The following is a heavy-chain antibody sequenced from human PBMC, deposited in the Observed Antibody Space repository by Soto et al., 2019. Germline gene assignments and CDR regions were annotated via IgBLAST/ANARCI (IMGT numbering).Heavy chain of an antibody. J-gene: IGHJ4*02. D-gene: IGHD1-26*01. CDR1: GYSFTSYW. V-gene: IGHV5-51*01. CDR2: IYPSDSDT. Sequence: PGESLKISCKDSGYSFTSYWIGWVRQMPGKGLEWMGIIYPSDSDTKYSPSFQGQVTISADKSINTAYLQWSSLKASDTAMYYCARPPYSGSYYYFDHWGQGTLVTVSS. CDR3: ARPPYSGSYYYFDH.